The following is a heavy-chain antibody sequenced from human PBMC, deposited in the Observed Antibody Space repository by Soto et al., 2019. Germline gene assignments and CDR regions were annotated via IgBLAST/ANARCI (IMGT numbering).Heavy chain of an antibody. J-gene: IGHJ6*02. CDR3: ARDCLLVIHEYSSSSYYYYGMDV. CDR2: INPSGGST. CDR1: GYTFTSYY. V-gene: IGHV1-46*01. D-gene: IGHD6-6*01. Sequence: EASVKVSCKASGYTFTSYYMHWVRQAPGQGLEWMGIINPSGGSTSYAQKFQGRVTMTRDTSTSTVYMELSSLRSEDTAVYYCARDCLLVIHEYSSSSYYYYGMDVWGQGTTVTVSS.